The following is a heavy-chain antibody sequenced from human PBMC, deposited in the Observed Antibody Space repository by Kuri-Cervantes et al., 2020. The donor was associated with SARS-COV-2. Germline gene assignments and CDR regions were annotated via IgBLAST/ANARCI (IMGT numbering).Heavy chain of an antibody. J-gene: IGHJ4*02. D-gene: IGHD3-10*01. CDR2: IYHSGIT. Sequence: GSLRLSCTVSGYSISSGYYWGWIRQPPGKGLEWIGSIYHSGITYYNPSLKSRVTISVDTSKNQFSLKLSSGTAADTAVYYCARTSYGSALYWGQGTLVTVSS. CDR1: GYSISSGYY. V-gene: IGHV4-38-2*02. CDR3: ARTSYGSALY.